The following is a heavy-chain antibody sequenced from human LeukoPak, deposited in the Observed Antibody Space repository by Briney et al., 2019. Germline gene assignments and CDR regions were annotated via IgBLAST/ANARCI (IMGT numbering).Heavy chain of an antibody. Sequence: PSETLSHPCAVYGGSFSGYYWSWIRQPPGKGLEWIGEINHSGSINYNPSLKSRVTISVDTSKNQFSLKLSSVTAADTAVYYCARGVMCSGGSCYLPLDYWGQGTLVTVSS. CDR2: INHSGSI. J-gene: IGHJ4*02. D-gene: IGHD2-15*01. V-gene: IGHV4-34*01. CDR3: ARGVMCSGGSCYLPLDY. CDR1: GGSFSGYY.